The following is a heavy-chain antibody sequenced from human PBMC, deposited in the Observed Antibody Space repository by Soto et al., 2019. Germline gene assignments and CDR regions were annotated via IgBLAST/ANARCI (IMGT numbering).Heavy chain of an antibody. CDR2: ISSSSSYI. CDR3: ARVRIRTNYYYGMDV. J-gene: IGHJ6*02. D-gene: IGHD3-16*01. Sequence: GGSLRLSCAASGFTFSSYSMNWVRQAPGKGLEWVSSISSSSSYIYYADSVKGRFTISRDNAKNSLYLQMNSLRAEDTAVYYCARVRIRTNYYYGMDVWGQGTTVTVSS. V-gene: IGHV3-21*01. CDR1: GFTFSSYS.